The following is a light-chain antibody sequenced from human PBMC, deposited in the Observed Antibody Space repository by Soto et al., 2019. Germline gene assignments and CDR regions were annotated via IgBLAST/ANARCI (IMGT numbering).Light chain of an antibody. CDR1: PSVLYSSNNKHY. Sequence: DIVMTQSPDSLAVSLGERATINCKSSPSVLYSSNNKHYLAWYQQKPGQPPKLLIYWASTRESGVPDRFSGSGSGTDFTITISSLQAEDVAVYYCQQYYTNALTFGGGTKVGVK. CDR3: QQYYTNALT. CDR2: WAS. J-gene: IGKJ4*02. V-gene: IGKV4-1*01.